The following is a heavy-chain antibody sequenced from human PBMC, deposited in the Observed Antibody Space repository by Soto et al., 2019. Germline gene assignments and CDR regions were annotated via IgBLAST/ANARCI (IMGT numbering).Heavy chain of an antibody. CDR3: ARTFTSPHYYYYYMDV. J-gene: IGHJ6*03. CDR2: IYHSGST. D-gene: IGHD3-16*01. V-gene: IGHV4-4*02. CDR1: SGSISSSNW. Sequence: SETLSLTCAVSSGSISSSNWWSWVRQPPGKGLEWIGEIYHSGSTNYNPSLKSRVTISVDKSKNQFSLKLSSVTAADTAVYYCARTFTSPHYYYYYMDVWGKGTTVTVSS.